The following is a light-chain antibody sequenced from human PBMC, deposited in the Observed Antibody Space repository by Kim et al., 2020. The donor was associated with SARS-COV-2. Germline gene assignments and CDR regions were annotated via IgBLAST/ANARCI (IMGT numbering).Light chain of an antibody. J-gene: IGKJ2*01. CDR1: QGIRND. CDR2: AAS. Sequence: DIQMTQSPSSLSASVRDRVTITCRASQGIRNDLAWYQQKPGKAPKRLIYAASSLESGVPPRFSGSGSGTEFTLTIRSLQPEDSATYYCLQHNSYPYTFGQGTKLEI. V-gene: IGKV1-17*01. CDR3: LQHNSYPYT.